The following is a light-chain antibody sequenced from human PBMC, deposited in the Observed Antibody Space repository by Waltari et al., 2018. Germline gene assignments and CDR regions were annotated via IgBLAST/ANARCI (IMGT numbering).Light chain of an antibody. J-gene: IGLJ2*01. Sequence: FSVSPGGTVTLTCGLSSGSVSTSYYPSWYQQTPGQAPRTLIYSTNTRSSGVPDRFSGSILGNKAALTITGAQADDESDYYCVLYMGSGISVFGGGTKLTVL. CDR3: VLYMGSGISV. CDR1: SGSVSTSYY. V-gene: IGLV8-61*01. CDR2: STN.